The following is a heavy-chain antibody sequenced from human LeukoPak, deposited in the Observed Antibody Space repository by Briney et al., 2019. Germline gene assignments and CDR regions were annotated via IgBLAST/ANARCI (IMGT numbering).Heavy chain of an antibody. CDR2: IKSQTDGGSA. CDR3: TTVPAYTSGCFGGIGY. J-gene: IGHJ4*02. CDR1: GFTFSSAY. Sequence: NAGGSLRLSCAASGFTFSSAYMSWVRQAPGRGLEWVGRIKSQTDGGSADYAAPVRGRFTISRDDSRTTLYLEMNSLKDEDTAVYYCTTVPAYTSGCFGGIGYWGQGTRVTVSS. V-gene: IGHV3-15*05. D-gene: IGHD6-19*01.